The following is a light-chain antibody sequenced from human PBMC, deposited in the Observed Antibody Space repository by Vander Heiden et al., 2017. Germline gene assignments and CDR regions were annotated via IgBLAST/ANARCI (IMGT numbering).Light chain of an antibody. CDR2: TAS. V-gene: IGKV1-6*01. Sequence: IQMTQSPSSLSASVGDSVTITCRASQGIRNDLGWYQQSPGKAPKLLIHTASILHSGAPSRFSGSGSGTDFTLTISSLQPEDFATYYCLQDYNYPRAFGQGTKVEIK. CDR3: LQDYNYPRA. J-gene: IGKJ1*01. CDR1: QGIRND.